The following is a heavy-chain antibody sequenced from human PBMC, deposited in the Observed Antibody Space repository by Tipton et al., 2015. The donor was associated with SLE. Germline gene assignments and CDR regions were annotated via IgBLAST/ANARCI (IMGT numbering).Heavy chain of an antibody. CDR1: GGSISSHY. CDR2: IYYSGST. CDR3: ARDLTLDY. D-gene: IGHD4-23*01. Sequence: TLSLTCTVSGGSISSHYWSWIRQPPGKGLEWIGYIYYSGSTNYNPSLKSRVTISVDTSKNQFSLKLSSVTAADTAVHYCARDLTLDYWGQGTLVTVSS. V-gene: IGHV4-59*11. J-gene: IGHJ4*02.